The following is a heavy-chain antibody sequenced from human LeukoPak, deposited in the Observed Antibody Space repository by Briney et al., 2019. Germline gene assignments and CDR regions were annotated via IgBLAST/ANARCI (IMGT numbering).Heavy chain of an antibody. CDR2: ISSSSSTI. CDR1: GFTFSSYS. V-gene: IGHV3-48*04. CDR3: ARLYYDFWSGYYGRTTIDPSDY. Sequence: PGGSLRLSCAASGFTFSSYSMNWVRQAPGKGLEWVSYISSSSSTIYYADSVKGRFTISRDNAKNSLYLQMNSLRAEDTAVYYCARLYYDFWSGYYGRTTIDPSDYWGQGTLVTVSS. J-gene: IGHJ4*02. D-gene: IGHD3-3*01.